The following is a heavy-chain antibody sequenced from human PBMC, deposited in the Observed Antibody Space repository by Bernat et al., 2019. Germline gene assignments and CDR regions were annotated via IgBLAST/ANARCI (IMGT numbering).Heavy chain of an antibody. Sequence: QLQLQESGPGLVKPSETLSLTCTVSGGSISSSSYYWGWIRQPPGKGLEWIGSIYYSGSTYYNPSLKSRVTISVDTSKNQFSLKLSSVTAADTAVYYCATPDENEYMDVWDKGTTVTVSS. CDR2: IYYSGST. D-gene: IGHD1-1*01. J-gene: IGHJ6*03. CDR1: GGSISSSSYY. CDR3: ATPDENEYMDV. V-gene: IGHV4-39*01.